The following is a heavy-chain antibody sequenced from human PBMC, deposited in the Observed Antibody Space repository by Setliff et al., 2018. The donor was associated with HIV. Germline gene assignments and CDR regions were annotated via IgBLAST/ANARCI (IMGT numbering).Heavy chain of an antibody. CDR3: ARDPGYCSGGSCYSGGVDY. V-gene: IGHV1-2*02. CDR1: GYTFTGYY. CDR2: INPNSGGT. D-gene: IGHD2-15*01. J-gene: IGHJ4*01. Sequence: ASVKVSCKASGYTFTGYYMHWVRQAPGQGLEWVGWINPNSGGTNYAQKFQGRVTMTRDTSTSTAYMELSRLRSDDTAVYYCARDPGYCSGGSCYSGGVDYWGQGTLVTVSS.